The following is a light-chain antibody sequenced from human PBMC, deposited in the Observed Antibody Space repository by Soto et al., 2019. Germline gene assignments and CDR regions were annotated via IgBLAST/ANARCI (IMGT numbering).Light chain of an antibody. J-gene: IGLJ2*01. CDR2: DVT. CDR1: RSDVGRYNY. CDR3: SSLTSTNTLI. V-gene: IGLV2-14*01. Sequence: QSALTQPASVSGSPGQSITISCTGTRSDVGRYNYVSWFQQHPGKAPKLMIHDVTNRPSGVSSRFSGSRSGNTASLTISGLLAEDEADYYCSSLTSTNTLIFGGGTKLTVL.